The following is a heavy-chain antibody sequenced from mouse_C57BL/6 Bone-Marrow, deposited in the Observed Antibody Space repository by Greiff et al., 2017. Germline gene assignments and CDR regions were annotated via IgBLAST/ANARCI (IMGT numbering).Heavy chain of an antibody. Sequence: DVPLVEPGGGLVQPGGSLKLSCAASGFTFSDYGMAWVRQAPRKGPEWVAFISNLAYSSYYADTVTGRITMSRGNAKNTLYLEMSNLRSEDTAMYDGACRGGYGYTMDYWGQGTSVTVSS. CDR1: GFTFSDYG. D-gene: IGHD2-2*01. J-gene: IGHJ4*01. V-gene: IGHV5-15*04. CDR3: ACRGGYGYTMDY. CDR2: ISNLAYSS.